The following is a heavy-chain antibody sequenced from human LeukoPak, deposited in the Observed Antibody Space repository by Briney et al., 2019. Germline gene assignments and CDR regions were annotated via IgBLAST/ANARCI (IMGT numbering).Heavy chain of an antibody. D-gene: IGHD4-23*01. Sequence: GGSLRLSCAASGFTFSSYVMTWVRQAPGEGLEWVSSIVGSRDLTYYPDSVKGRFTISRDNSKNTLYLQMNGLRVEDTAVYYCVKAGLNADIILNSWGQGTLVTVSS. CDR2: IVGSRDLT. V-gene: IGHV3-23*01. CDR1: GFTFSSYV. CDR3: VKAGLNADIILNS. J-gene: IGHJ4*02.